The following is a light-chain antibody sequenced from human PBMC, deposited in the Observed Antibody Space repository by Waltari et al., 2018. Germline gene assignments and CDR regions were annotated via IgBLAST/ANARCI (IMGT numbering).Light chain of an antibody. V-gene: IGKV3-15*01. CDR2: AAS. CDR1: QSVSSN. CDR3: QQYNNWPRV. Sequence: EIVMTQSPATLSVSPGERATLPCRASQSVSSNLVWYQQKPGQAPRLLIYAASTRATGIPARFSGSGSGTEFTLTISSLQSEDFAVYHCQQYNNWPRVFGPGTKVDIK. J-gene: IGKJ3*01.